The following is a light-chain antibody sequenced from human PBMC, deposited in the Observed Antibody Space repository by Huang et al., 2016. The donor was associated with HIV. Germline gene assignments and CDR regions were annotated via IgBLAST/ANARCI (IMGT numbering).Light chain of an antibody. CDR1: QDIKNY. J-gene: IGKJ5*01. CDR3: QQYHTLRT. V-gene: IGKV1-33*01. Sequence: DIRLTQSPSSLSASVGDRVTITCQASQDIKNYLNWYQQKPGEATNLLIYEASNLELGVPSRFSGRGSGTHFTFTIASLQPEDIGTFFCQQYHTLRTFGQGTRLEIK. CDR2: EAS.